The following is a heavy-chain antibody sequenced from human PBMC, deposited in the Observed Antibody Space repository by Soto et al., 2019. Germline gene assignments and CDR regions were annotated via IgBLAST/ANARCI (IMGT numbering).Heavy chain of an antibody. V-gene: IGHV1-69*13. CDR2: IIPIFGTA. CDR3: ARELIAVAGDDTFDI. Sequence: SVKVSCKASGGTFSSYAISWVRQAPGQGLEWMGGIIPIFGTANYAQKFQGRVTITADESTSTAYMELSSLRSEDTAVYYCARELIAVAGDDTFDIWGQGTMVTVSS. D-gene: IGHD6-19*01. J-gene: IGHJ3*02. CDR1: GGTFSSYA.